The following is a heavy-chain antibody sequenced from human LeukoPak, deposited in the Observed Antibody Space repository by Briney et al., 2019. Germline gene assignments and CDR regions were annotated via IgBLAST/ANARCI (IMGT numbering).Heavy chain of an antibody. Sequence: GGSPRLSCAASGFTFSSYSMNWVRQAPGKGLEWVSSISSSSSYIYYADSVKGRFTISRDNAKNSLYLQMNSLRAEDTAVYYCARPITMIAKIGAFDIWGQGTMVTVSS. J-gene: IGHJ3*02. D-gene: IGHD3-22*01. CDR3: ARPITMIAKIGAFDI. CDR1: GFTFSSYS. V-gene: IGHV3-21*01. CDR2: ISSSSSYI.